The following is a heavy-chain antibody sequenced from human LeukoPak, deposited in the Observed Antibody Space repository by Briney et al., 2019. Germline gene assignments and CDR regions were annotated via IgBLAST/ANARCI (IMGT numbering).Heavy chain of an antibody. Sequence: KSGGSLRLSCAASGFTFSDYYMSWIRQAPGKGLEWVSYISSSGSTIYYADSVKGRFTISRDNAKNSLYLQMNSLRAEDTAVYYCARNLVGVNSGYYYDYFDHWGQGALVTVSS. D-gene: IGHD3-22*01. CDR2: ISSSGSTI. CDR1: GFTFSDYY. J-gene: IGHJ4*02. V-gene: IGHV3-11*04. CDR3: ARNLVGVNSGYYYDYFDH.